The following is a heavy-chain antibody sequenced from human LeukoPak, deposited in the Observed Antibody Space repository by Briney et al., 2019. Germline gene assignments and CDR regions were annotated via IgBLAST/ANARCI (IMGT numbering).Heavy chain of an antibody. CDR2: IYYSGST. CDR3: ARGRSGGSWDY. J-gene: IGHJ4*02. Sequence: SETLSLTCTVSGGSLSSYYWSWIRQPPGKGLEWIGYIYYSGSTNYNPSLKSRVTISVDTSKNQFSLKLSSVTAADTAVYYCARGRSGGSWDYWGQGTLVTVSS. D-gene: IGHD2-15*01. CDR1: GGSLSSYY. V-gene: IGHV4-59*01.